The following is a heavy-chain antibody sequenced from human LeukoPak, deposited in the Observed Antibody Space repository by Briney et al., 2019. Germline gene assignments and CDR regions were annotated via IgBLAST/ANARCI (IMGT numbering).Heavy chain of an antibody. CDR3: ARGLDQYGSGSYYNDY. V-gene: IGHV4-34*01. J-gene: IGHJ4*02. Sequence: PSETLSLTCAVYGGSFSGYYWSWIRQPPGKGLEWIGEISHSGSTNYNPSLKSRVTISVDTSKNQFSLKLSSVTAADTAVYYCARGLDQYGSGSYYNDYWGQGTLVTVSS. D-gene: IGHD3-10*01. CDR2: ISHSGST. CDR1: GGSFSGYY.